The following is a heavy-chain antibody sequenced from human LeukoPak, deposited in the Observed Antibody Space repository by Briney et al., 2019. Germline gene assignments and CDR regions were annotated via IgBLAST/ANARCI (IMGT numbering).Heavy chain of an antibody. J-gene: IGHJ4*02. V-gene: IGHV3-11*01. CDR1: GFTFSDYY. CDR2: ISRGGSTI. Sequence: GGSLRLSCAASGFTFSDYYMNWIRQAPGKELEWVSHISRGGSTIYYADSVKGRFTISRDNAKNSLYLQMNSLRAEDTAVYYCARVYSSSWSYFDYWGQGTLVTVSS. D-gene: IGHD6-13*01. CDR3: ARVYSSSWSYFDY.